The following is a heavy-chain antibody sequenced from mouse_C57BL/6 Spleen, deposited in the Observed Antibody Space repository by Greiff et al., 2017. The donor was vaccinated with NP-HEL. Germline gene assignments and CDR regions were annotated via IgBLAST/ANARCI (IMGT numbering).Heavy chain of an antibody. J-gene: IGHJ2*01. CDR2: IRYGGST. CDR1: GYSFTSGYY. V-gene: IGHV3-6*01. CDR3: SRRGSSGPFDY. D-gene: IGHD3-2*02. Sequence: EVQLQESGPGLVKPSPSLSLSCSVTGYSFTSGYYWNWIRKFPGNKLECVGYIRYGGSTNYNPSLKNRISITRDTSKNQFFLKLNSMTTADTATYYCSRRGSSGPFDYWGQGTTLTVSS.